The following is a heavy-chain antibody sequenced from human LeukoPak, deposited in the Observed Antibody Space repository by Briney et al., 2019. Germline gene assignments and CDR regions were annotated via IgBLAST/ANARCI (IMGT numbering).Heavy chain of an antibody. CDR1: GYSFTSYW. Sequence: GESLKISCKGSGYSFTSYWIGWVRQMPGKGLEWMGIIYPGDSDTRYSPSFQGQVTISADKSISTAYLQWSSLKASDTAMYYCARWAYYYGSSGSIGHWFDPWGQGTLVTVSS. D-gene: IGHD3-22*01. J-gene: IGHJ5*02. CDR2: IYPGDSDT. CDR3: ARWAYYYGSSGSIGHWFDP. V-gene: IGHV5-51*01.